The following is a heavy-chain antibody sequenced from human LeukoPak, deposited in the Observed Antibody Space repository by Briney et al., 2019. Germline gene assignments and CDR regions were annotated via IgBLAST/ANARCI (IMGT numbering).Heavy chain of an antibody. CDR1: GFTVSSSY. CDR2: ISYAGSSK. V-gene: IGHV3-30*03. D-gene: IGHD5-18*01. CDR3: ARNGYSYGSLDYFDY. Sequence: GGSLRLSCAASGFTVSSSYMSWVRQAPGKGLEWVAVISYAGSSKLYADSVKGRFTLSRDNSKNTLYLQMNSLSAEDTAVYYCARNGYSYGSLDYFDYWGQGTLVTVSS. J-gene: IGHJ4*02.